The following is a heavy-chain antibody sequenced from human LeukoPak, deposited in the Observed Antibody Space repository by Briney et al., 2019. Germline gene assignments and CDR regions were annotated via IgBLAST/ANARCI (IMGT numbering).Heavy chain of an antibody. CDR2: ISYDGSNK. Sequence: GGSLRLSCAASGFTFSSYAMHWVRPAPGKGLEWVAVISYDGSNKYYADSVKGRFTISRDNSKNTLYLQMNSLRAEDTAVYYCARRALVTGIAVAGTGENWFDPWGQGTLVTVSS. CDR1: GFTFSSYA. D-gene: IGHD6-13*01. CDR3: ARRALVTGIAVAGTGENWFDP. V-gene: IGHV3-30-3*01. J-gene: IGHJ5*02.